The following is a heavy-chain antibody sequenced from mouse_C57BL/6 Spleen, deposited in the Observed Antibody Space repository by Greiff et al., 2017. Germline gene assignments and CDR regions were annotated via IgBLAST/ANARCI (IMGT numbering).Heavy chain of an antibody. CDR1: GFTFSSYA. V-gene: IGHV5-9-1*02. J-gene: IGHJ1*03. CDR3: TRALYDYPNWYFDV. D-gene: IGHD2-4*01. Sequence: EVKLVESGEGLVKPGGSLKLSCAASGFTFSSYAMSWVRQTPEKRLEWVAYISSGGDYIYYADTVKGRFTISRDNARNTLYLQMSSLKSEDTAMYYCTRALYDYPNWYFDVWGTGTTVTVSS. CDR2: ISSGGDYI.